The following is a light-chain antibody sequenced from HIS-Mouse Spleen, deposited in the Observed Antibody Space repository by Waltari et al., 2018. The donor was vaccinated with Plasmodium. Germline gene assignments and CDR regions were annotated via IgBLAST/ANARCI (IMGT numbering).Light chain of an antibody. Sequence: SYELTQPLSVSVALGQTARITCGGNNIGSKNVHWYQQKPGQAPVLVIYRDSNRPSGIPGRFSGSNSGNTATLTISRAQAGDEADYYCQVWDSSTANVVFGGGTKLTVL. CDR3: QVWDSSTANVV. V-gene: IGLV3-9*01. CDR1: NIGSKN. J-gene: IGLJ2*01. CDR2: RDS.